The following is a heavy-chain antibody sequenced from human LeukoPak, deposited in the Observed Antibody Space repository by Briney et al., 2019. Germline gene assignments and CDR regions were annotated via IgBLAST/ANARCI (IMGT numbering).Heavy chain of an antibody. D-gene: IGHD3-3*01. CDR1: GFTFSSYG. CDR3: ARSMVGEWLFLALDI. CDR2: ISGSGGST. Sequence: GGSLRLSCAASGFTFSSYGMSWVRQAPGKGLEWVSAISGSGGSTYYADSVKGRFTISRDNAKNSLYLQMNSLRVEDTAVYYCARSMVGEWLFLALDIWGQGTKVTVSS. J-gene: IGHJ3*02. V-gene: IGHV3-23*01.